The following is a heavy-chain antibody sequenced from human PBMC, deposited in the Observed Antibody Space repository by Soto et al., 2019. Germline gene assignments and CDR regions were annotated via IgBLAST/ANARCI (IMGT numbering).Heavy chain of an antibody. CDR3: ARFYSSSSDDFDY. D-gene: IGHD6-6*01. J-gene: IGHJ4*02. V-gene: IGHV1-69*13. Sequence: GSSVKVSFYASGSTFSCYAIRRMQQAPGQWLEWMGGIIPIFGTANYAQKFQGRVTITADESTSTAYMELSSLSSEDTAVYYCARFYSSSSDDFDYLGQGTLVTVSS. CDR2: IIPIFGTA. CDR1: GSTFSCYA.